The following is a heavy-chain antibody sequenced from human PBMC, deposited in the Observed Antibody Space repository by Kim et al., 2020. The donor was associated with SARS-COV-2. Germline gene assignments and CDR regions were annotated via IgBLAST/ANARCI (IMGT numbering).Heavy chain of an antibody. V-gene: IGHV3-74*01. D-gene: IGHD6-13*01. CDR3: ARESLGAAGLWFDP. J-gene: IGHJ5*02. Sequence: ADSVKGRFAISRVTAKNTLYLQRNSLRAEDTAVYYCARESLGAAGLWFDPWGQGTLVTVSS.